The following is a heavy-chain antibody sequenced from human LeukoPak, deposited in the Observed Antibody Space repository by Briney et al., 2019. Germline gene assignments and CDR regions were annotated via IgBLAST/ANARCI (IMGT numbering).Heavy chain of an antibody. CDR3: AKGAQSTYGMDV. V-gene: IGHV3-53*01. Sequence: GGSLRLSCAASGFTVSSNYMSWVRQAPGKGLEWVSVIYSGGSTYYADSVKGRFTISRDNSKNTLYLQMNSLRAEDTAVHHCAKGAQSTYGMDVWGQGTTVTVSS. CDR2: IYSGGST. D-gene: IGHD1-1*01. CDR1: GFTVSSNY. J-gene: IGHJ6*02.